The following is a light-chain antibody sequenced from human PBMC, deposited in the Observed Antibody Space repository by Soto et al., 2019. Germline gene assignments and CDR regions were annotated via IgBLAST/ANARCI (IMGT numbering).Light chain of an antibody. J-gene: IGLJ1*01. V-gene: IGLV2-23*02. CDR2: EVS. Sequence: QSALTQPASVSGSPGQSITISCTGTSSDVGSYNPVSWYQQHPGKAPKVMIYEVSKRPSGVPNRFSGSKSGNTASLTISGLQAEDEADYYCCSYAGSSTYVFGTGTKLTVL. CDR3: CSYAGSSTYV. CDR1: SSDVGSYNP.